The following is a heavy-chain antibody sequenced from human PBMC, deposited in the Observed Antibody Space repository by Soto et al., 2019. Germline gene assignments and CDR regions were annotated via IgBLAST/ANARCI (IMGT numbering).Heavy chain of an antibody. CDR3: ARGPRTPFGGVIAKKSGRLDY. J-gene: IGHJ4*02. Sequence: EVQLVESGGGLVQPGGSLRLSCAASGFTFSSYSMNWVRQAPGKGLEWVSYISSSSSTIYYADSVKGRFTISRDNAKNSLYLQMNSLRDEDTAVYYCARGPRTPFGGVIAKKSGRLDYWGQGTLVTVSS. D-gene: IGHD3-16*02. CDR1: GFTFSSYS. CDR2: ISSSSSTI. V-gene: IGHV3-48*02.